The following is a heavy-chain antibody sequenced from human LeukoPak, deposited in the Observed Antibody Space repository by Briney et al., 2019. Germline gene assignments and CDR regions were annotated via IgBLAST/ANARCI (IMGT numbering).Heavy chain of an antibody. V-gene: IGHV1-2*04. Sequence: GASVKVSCKASGYTFTDYYIHWVRQAPEQGLEWMGWINANNGVTNYAQKFRGWVTVTRDTSINTAYMELSRLGADDTAVYYCARDEGSELLLNWGQGALVTVSS. J-gene: IGHJ4*02. CDR3: ARDEGSELLLN. CDR2: INANNGVT. D-gene: IGHD2-15*01. CDR1: GYTFTDYY.